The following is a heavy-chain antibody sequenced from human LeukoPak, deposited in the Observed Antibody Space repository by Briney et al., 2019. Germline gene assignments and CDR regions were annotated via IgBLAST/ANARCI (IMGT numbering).Heavy chain of an antibody. CDR3: ARDIWFGELTDAFDI. D-gene: IGHD3-10*01. V-gene: IGHV1-2*02. J-gene: IGHJ3*02. CDR1: GYTFTGYY. Sequence: ASVKVSCKASGYTFTGYYMHWVRQTPGQGLEWMGWINPNSGGTNYAQKFQGRVTMTRDTSISTAYMELSRLRSDDTAVYYCARDIWFGELTDAFDIWGQGTMVTVSS. CDR2: INPNSGGT.